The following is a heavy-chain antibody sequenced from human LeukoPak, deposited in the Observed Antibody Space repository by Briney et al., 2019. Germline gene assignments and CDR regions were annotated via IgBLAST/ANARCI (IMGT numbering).Heavy chain of an antibody. CDR3: AKSPKTGFLFDY. J-gene: IGHJ4*02. V-gene: IGHV3-66*01. CDR1: GFTVSSNY. Sequence: GGSLRLSCAASGFTVSSNYMSWVRQAPGKGLEWVSVIYGGVNTVYSDSVQGRFTISRDNSKNTLYLQMSSLRAEDTAVYYCAKSPKTGFLFDYWGKGTLVTVSS. D-gene: IGHD1-1*01. CDR2: IYGGVNT.